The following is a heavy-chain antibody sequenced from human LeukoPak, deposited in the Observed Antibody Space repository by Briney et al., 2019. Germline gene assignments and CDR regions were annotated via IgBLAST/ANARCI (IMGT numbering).Heavy chain of an antibody. D-gene: IGHD1-26*01. Sequence: SGGSLRLSCAASGFTFSSYAMSWVRQAPGKGLEWVSGISGSGDNTYYADSVKGRFTISRDNSKNTLYLQMNSLRVEDTAVYYCAREWLEGGNYYPFDYWGQGTLVTVSS. CDR2: ISGSGDNT. J-gene: IGHJ4*02. CDR3: AREWLEGGNYYPFDY. V-gene: IGHV3-23*01. CDR1: GFTFSSYA.